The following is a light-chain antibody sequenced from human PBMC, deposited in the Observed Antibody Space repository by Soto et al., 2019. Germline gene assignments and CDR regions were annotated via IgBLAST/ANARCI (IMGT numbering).Light chain of an antibody. V-gene: IGKV1-5*03. CDR3: QHYNSYSEA. CDR2: KAS. CDR1: QAISSW. J-gene: IGKJ1*01. Sequence: DIQMTQSPSTLSGSVGDRVTITCRASQAISSWLAWYQQKPGKAPKLLIYKASTLKSGVPSRFSGSGSGTEFTLTIRSLQPDDFATYHCQHYNSYSEAFGQGTKVDIK.